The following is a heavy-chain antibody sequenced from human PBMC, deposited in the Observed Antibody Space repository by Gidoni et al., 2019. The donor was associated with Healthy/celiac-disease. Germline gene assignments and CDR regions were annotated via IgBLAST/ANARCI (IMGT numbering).Heavy chain of an antibody. Sequence: QVPLVESGGGVVQPGRSLRLSCAASGFTFSSYCMHWVRQAPGKGLEWVAVIWYDGSNKYYADSVKGRFTISRDNSKNTLYLQMNSLRAEDTAVYYCARGGDSSGYWRRDYYYYGMDVWGQGTTVTVSS. D-gene: IGHD3-22*01. CDR3: ARGGDSSGYWRRDYYYYGMDV. V-gene: IGHV3-33*08. J-gene: IGHJ6*02. CDR2: IWYDGSNK. CDR1: GFTFSSYC.